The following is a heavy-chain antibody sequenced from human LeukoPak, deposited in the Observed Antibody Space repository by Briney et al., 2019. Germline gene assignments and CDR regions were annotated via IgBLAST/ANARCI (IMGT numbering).Heavy chain of an antibody. V-gene: IGHV3-11*01. D-gene: IGHD3-3*01. J-gene: IGHJ5*02. CDR1: GFTFSDYY. CDR2: ISSSGSTI. CDR3: ARDRSGYYNNNWFDP. Sequence: GGSLRLSCAASGFTFSDYYMSWIRQAPGKGLEWVSYISSSGSTIYYADSVKGRFTTSRDNAKNSLYLQVNSLRAEDTAVYYCARDRSGYYNNNWFDPWGQGTLVTVSS.